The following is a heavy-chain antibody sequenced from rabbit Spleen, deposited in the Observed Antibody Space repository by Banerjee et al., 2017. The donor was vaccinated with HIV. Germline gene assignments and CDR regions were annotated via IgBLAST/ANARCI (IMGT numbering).Heavy chain of an antibody. D-gene: IGHD4-2*01. J-gene: IGHJ4*01. CDR3: ARDAAGREDFNL. V-gene: IGHV1S40*01. CDR1: GFSFSSDY. CDR2: IDVVKYGET. Sequence: QSLEESGGDLVKPGASLTLTCTASGFSFSSDYMCWVRQAPGKGLEWIGCIDVVKYGETYYATWAKGRFTISESSSTTVTLQMTSLTAADTATYFCARDAAGREDFNLWGQGTLVTVS.